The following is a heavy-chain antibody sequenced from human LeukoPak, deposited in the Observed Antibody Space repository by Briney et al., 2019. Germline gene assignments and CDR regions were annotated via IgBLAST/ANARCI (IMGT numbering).Heavy chain of an antibody. Sequence: SETLSLTCTVSGGPIRSHYWSWIRQSPGKGLEWIGYVYYSGSTNYNPSLKSRVTISVDTSKNQFSLKLSSVTAADTAVYYCARDRAFGWFDPWGQGTLVTVSS. CDR2: VYYSGST. D-gene: IGHD2/OR15-2a*01. J-gene: IGHJ5*02. V-gene: IGHV4-59*11. CDR1: GGPIRSHY. CDR3: ARDRAFGWFDP.